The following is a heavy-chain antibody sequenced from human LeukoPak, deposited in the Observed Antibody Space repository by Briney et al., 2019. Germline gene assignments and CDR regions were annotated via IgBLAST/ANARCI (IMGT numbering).Heavy chain of an antibody. Sequence: QPGGSLGLSCAASGFTFSSFEMNWVRQAPGKGLEWISYISKDGSTIYYAGSVKGRFTGSRDNAKNSLYLQMNSPRVEDTAVYYCARDGILEWLLGWGQGTLVTVSS. CDR1: GFTFSSFE. D-gene: IGHD3-3*01. V-gene: IGHV3-48*03. CDR2: ISKDGSTI. CDR3: ARDGILEWLLG. J-gene: IGHJ4*02.